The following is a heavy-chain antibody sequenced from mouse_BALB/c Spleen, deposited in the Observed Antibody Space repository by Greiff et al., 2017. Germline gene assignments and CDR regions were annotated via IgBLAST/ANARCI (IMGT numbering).Heavy chain of an antibody. D-gene: IGHD1-2*01. CDR1: GLAFSSIG. V-gene: IGHV5-6-3*01. J-gene: IGHJ2*01. Sequence: DVHLVESGGGLVKPGGSLNLSCPASGLAFSSIGRSGVRQTPAKRLELVATINSKGGSTYYPDSVKGRFTISRDNAKNTLYLQMSSLKSEDTAMYYCAREMDYGDFDYWGQGTTLTVSS. CDR2: INSKGGST. CDR3: AREMDYGDFDY.